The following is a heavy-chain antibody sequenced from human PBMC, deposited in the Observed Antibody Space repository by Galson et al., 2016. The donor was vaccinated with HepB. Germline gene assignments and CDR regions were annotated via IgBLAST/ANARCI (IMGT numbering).Heavy chain of an antibody. CDR1: GFTFNTYS. J-gene: IGHJ4*02. CDR3: ARDSRGMIRFFDWSTHFDS. V-gene: IGHV3-21*01. D-gene: IGHD3-9*01. Sequence: SLRLSCAASGFTFNTYSMNWVRQAPGKGLEWVSSISGTSTYIYYADSVKGRFTISRDNAKNSLYLQMNNVRAEDTAVYYCARDSRGMIRFFDWSTHFDSWGQGTLVTVSS. CDR2: ISGTSTYI.